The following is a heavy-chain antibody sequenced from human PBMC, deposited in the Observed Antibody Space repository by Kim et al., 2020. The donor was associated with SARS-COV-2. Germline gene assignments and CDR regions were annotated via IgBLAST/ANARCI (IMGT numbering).Heavy chain of an antibody. V-gene: IGHV3-33*01. CDR3: ARGGEQLVT. Sequence: GGSLRLSCAASGFDFSSYGMHWVRQPPGKGLEWVAIVWHDGNNKYYADSVKGRFTISRDNSKNTLYLQMNSLRAEDTALYHCARGGEQLVTWGQGTLVTVSS. CDR2: VWHDGNNK. D-gene: IGHD6-6*01. CDR1: GFDFSSYG. J-gene: IGHJ5*02.